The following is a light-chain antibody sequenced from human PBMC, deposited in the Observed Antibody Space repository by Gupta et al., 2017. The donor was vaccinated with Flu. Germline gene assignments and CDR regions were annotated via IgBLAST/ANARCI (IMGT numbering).Light chain of an antibody. Sequence: SYVLTQPPSVSVAPGQTAKITCGGNNIGTKSVHWYQQKPGQAPVLVVYDDRDRPSGIPERFSGSNSETTATLTISRVEAGDEADYYCQVWDSSTDHRVFGGGTTLTVL. CDR1: NIGTKS. CDR2: DDR. CDR3: QVWDSSTDHRV. V-gene: IGLV3-21*02. J-gene: IGLJ3*02.